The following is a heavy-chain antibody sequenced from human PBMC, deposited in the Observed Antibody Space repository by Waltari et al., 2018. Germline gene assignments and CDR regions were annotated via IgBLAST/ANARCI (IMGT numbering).Heavy chain of an antibody. CDR2: ILPGDYDT. Sequence: EVQLVQSGAEVKKPGESLKISCKGSGYSFTSYWIGWVRQMPGKGLEWEVIILPGDYDTRYRPAFQGQVTISADKSISTAYLQWSSLKASDTAMYYCATRSGWTSEYAFDIWGQGTMVTVSS. J-gene: IGHJ3*02. CDR1: GYSFTSYW. V-gene: IGHV5-51*03. CDR3: ATRSGWTSEYAFDI. D-gene: IGHD6-19*01.